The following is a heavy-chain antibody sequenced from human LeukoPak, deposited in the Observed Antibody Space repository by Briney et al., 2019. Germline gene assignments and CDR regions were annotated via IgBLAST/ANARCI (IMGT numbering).Heavy chain of an antibody. V-gene: IGHV3-48*03. CDR3: ARDHTAMDN. J-gene: IGHJ4*02. CDR1: GFTFRSYE. CDR2: ISSSGSTI. Sequence: GGSLRLSCAASGFTFRSYEMNWVRQAPGKGLEWVSYISSSGSTIYYADSVKGRFTISRDNAKNSLYLQMNSLRAEDTAVYYCARDHTAMDNWGQGTLVTVSS. D-gene: IGHD5-18*01.